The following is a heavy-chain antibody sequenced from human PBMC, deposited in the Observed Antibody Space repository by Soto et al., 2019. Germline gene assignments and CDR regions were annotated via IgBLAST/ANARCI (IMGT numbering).Heavy chain of an antibody. CDR2: FYDLDGT. J-gene: IGHJ3*01. CDR3: ATWHLQEHACDV. V-gene: IGHV3-53*01. Sequence: PGGSLRLSCAVSGLTVSGKKYVAWVRQAPGKGLEWVSGFYDLDGTYYADSLKGRFTTSGDSSRTIVYLQMNDLRPEDTAVYYCATWHLQEHACDVWGQGTTVTVSS. D-gene: IGHD4-4*01. CDR1: GLTVSGKKY.